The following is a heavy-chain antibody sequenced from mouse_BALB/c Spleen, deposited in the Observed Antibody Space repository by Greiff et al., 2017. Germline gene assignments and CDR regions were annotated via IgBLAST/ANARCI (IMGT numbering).Heavy chain of an antibody. V-gene: IGHV3-2*02. J-gene: IGHJ1*01. CDR1: GYSITSDYA. D-gene: IGHD2-2*01. CDR3: ASHGYLHWYFDV. Sequence: EVKLQESGPGLVKPSQSLSLTCTVTGYSITSDYAWNWIRQFPGNKLEWMGYISYSGSTSYNPSLKSRISITRDTSKNQFFLQLNSVTTEDTATYYCASHGYLHWYFDVWGAGTTVTVSS. CDR2: ISYSGST.